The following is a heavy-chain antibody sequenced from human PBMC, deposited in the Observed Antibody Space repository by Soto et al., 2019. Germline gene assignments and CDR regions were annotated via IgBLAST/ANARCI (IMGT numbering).Heavy chain of an antibody. V-gene: IGHV3-74*01. Sequence: EVQLVESGGGLVQPGGSLRLSCAASGFTFSSYWMYWVRQAPGKGLEWVSHMNNDGSYIIYAESVKVRFTFSRDNAKNTLYLQMNSLSAEDTAVYYCVRGGYMHACDIWGQGTMVTVSS. CDR3: VRGGYMHACDI. CDR2: MNNDGSYI. D-gene: IGHD6-13*01. J-gene: IGHJ3*02. CDR1: GFTFSSYW.